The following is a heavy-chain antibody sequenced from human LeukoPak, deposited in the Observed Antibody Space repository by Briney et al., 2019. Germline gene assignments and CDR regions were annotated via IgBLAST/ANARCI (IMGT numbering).Heavy chain of an antibody. CDR3: VRTPPNWGFDY. Sequence: ASVKVSCKASGYTFTSHEINWVRQATGQGLEWMGWMSPNSGDTGYAQKFQGRITMTSDSSISTAYMELSSLRSEDTAIYYCVRTPPNWGFDYWGQGTLVTVSS. CDR1: GYTFTSHE. CDR2: MSPNSGDT. D-gene: IGHD7-27*01. V-gene: IGHV1-8*01. J-gene: IGHJ4*02.